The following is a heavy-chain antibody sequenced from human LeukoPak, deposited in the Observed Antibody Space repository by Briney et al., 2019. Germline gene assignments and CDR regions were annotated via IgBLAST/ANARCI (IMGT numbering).Heavy chain of an antibody. CDR3: VRDGANWEEHNDDFDI. CDR2: LYTTGST. Sequence: SETLSLTCTFSGASYTSCYWSWVRHPAGKRLEWIGRLYTTGSTNYNPSLKSRVTMSVDSSKNQFSLTLTSVTAADTAVYYCVRDGANWEEHNDDFDIWGQGTMVTVSS. CDR1: GASYTSCY. V-gene: IGHV4-4*07. D-gene: IGHD2-21*01. J-gene: IGHJ3*02.